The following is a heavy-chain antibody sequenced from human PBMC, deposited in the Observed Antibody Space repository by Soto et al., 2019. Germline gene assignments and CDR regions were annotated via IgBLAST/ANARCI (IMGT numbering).Heavy chain of an antibody. CDR1: GFTFSSYG. J-gene: IGHJ4*02. D-gene: IGHD2-15*01. CDR2: IWYDGSNK. Sequence: QVQLVESGGGVVQPGRSLRLSCAASGFTFSSYGMHWVRQAPGKGLEWVAVIWYDGSNKYYADSVKGRFTISRDNSKNMLYLKINGRGAEATALYYCARDGYCSGGTCYSVPFFDYGGQGPLVTVSP. V-gene: IGHV3-33*01. CDR3: ARDGYCSGGTCYSVPFFDY.